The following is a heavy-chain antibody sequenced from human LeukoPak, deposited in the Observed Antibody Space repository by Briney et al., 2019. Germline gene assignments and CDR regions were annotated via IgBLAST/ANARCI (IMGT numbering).Heavy chain of an antibody. CDR1: GFTFSSYE. Sequence: GGSLRLSCAASGFTFSSYEMNWVRQAPGKGLEWVSYISSSGSTIYYADSVKGRFTISRDNSKNTLYLQMNSLRAEDTAVYYCAKDLIKGSLTTEYFQHWGQGTLVTVSS. D-gene: IGHD3-10*01. J-gene: IGHJ1*01. V-gene: IGHV3-48*03. CDR3: AKDLIKGSLTTEYFQH. CDR2: ISSSGSTI.